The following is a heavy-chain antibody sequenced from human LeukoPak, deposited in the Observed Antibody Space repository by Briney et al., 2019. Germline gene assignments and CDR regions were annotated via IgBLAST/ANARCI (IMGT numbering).Heavy chain of an antibody. J-gene: IGHJ4*02. CDR2: ISSSGSTI. V-gene: IGHV3-11*04. CDR1: GFTFSDYY. D-gene: IGHD3-16*01. CDR3: ARVRGGEVWGSHPLDY. Sequence: TGGSLRLSCAASGFTFSDYYMSWIRQAPGKGLGGVSYISSSGSTIYYADSVKGRFTISRDNAKNSLYLQMNSLRVEDTAVYYCARVRGGEVWGSHPLDYWGQGTLVTVSS.